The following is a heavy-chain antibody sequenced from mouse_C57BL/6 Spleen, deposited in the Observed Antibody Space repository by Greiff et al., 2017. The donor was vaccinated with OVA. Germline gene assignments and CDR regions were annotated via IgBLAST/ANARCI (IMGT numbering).Heavy chain of an antibody. CDR2: IDPNSGGT. CDR1: GYTFTSYW. Sequence: QVQLKQPGAELVKPGASVKLSCKASGYTFTSYWMHWVKQRPGRGLEWIGRIDPNSGGTKYNEKFKSKATLTVDKPSSTAYMQLSSLTSEDSAVYYGARTVVAEDWYFDVWGTGTTVTVSS. J-gene: IGHJ1*03. V-gene: IGHV1-72*01. D-gene: IGHD1-1*01. CDR3: ARTVVAEDWYFDV.